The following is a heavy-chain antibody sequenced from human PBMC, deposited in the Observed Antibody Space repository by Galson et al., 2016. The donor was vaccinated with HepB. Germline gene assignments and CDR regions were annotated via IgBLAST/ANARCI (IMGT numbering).Heavy chain of an antibody. J-gene: IGHJ4*02. D-gene: IGHD2-21*01. CDR3: AREPRAGAYYFDY. V-gene: IGHV3-7*03. Sequence: SLRLSCAASGFTFSSYWMSWVRQAPGKGLEWVANIKEDGSVKYHVDSVQGRFTISRDNAKNSLYLQMNSLRAVDTAVYYCAREPRAGAYYFDYWGQGTLVTVSS. CDR1: GFTFSSYW. CDR2: IKEDGSVK.